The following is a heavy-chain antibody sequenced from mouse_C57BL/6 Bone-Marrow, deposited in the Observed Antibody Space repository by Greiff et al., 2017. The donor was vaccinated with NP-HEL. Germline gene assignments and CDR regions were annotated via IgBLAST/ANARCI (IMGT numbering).Heavy chain of an antibody. Sequence: QVQLQQSGAELVKPGASVKLSCKASGYTFTEYTIHWVKQRSGQGLEWIGWFYPGSGSLKYNEKFQDKATLTADKSSSTVYMERSRLTSEDSAVYFCARHEGPRAWFAYWGQGTLVTVSA. CDR1: GYTFTEYT. CDR2: FYPGSGSL. D-gene: IGHD3-1*01. CDR3: ARHEGPRAWFAY. J-gene: IGHJ3*01. V-gene: IGHV1-62-2*01.